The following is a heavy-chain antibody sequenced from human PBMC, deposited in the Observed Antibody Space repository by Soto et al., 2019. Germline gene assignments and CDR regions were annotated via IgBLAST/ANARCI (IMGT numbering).Heavy chain of an antibody. V-gene: IGHV3-23*01. J-gene: IGHJ3*02. CDR1: GFTFSSYA. Sequence: EAQLLESGGDLVQPGGSLRLSCEASGFTFSSYAMSWVRQAPGKGLEWVSAISGSGGSTYYAGSVTGRFTISRDNSKNTVFLQMNSLRADDTALYYCSGLRRWVGATSDRAFDIWGQGTLVTVS. CDR2: ISGSGGST. D-gene: IGHD1-26*01. CDR3: SGLRRWVGATSDRAFDI.